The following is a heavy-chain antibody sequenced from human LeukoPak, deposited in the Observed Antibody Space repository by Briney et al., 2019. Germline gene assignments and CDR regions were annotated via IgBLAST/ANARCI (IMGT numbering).Heavy chain of an antibody. CDR1: GVTFSSYW. D-gene: IGHD3-3*01. Sequence: PGGSLRLSCAASGVTFSSYWMSWVPQTPGKGLEWVANMNQDGSGKYYLDSVKGRFTISRDNSKNTLFLQMGSLRVEDTAVYYCARGLRAYYYYGMDVWGQGTTVTVSS. V-gene: IGHV3-7*01. CDR3: ARGLRAYYYYGMDV. CDR2: MNQDGSGK. J-gene: IGHJ6*02.